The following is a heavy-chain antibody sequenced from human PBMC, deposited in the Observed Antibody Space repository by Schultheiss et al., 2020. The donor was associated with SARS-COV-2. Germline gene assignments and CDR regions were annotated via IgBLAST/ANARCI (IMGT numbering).Heavy chain of an antibody. Sequence: GGSLRLSCAASGFTFSSYGMHWVRQAPGKGLEWVSYISSGGTTIYYTDSVRGRFTISRDNARNSLYLQMNSLRAEDTAVYYCSRKNRGYGGNSGFDYWGQGTLVTVSS. CDR2: ISSGGTTI. V-gene: IGHV3-48*04. D-gene: IGHD4-23*01. J-gene: IGHJ4*02. CDR3: SRKNRGYGGNSGFDY. CDR1: GFTFSSYG.